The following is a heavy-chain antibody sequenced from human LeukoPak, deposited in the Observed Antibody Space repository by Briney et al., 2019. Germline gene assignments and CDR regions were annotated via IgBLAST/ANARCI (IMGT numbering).Heavy chain of an antibody. J-gene: IGHJ3*02. CDR1: GFTFSSYW. D-gene: IGHD2-15*01. CDR2: INSDGSST. V-gene: IGHV3-74*01. CDR3: ARPDIVVVVAATGYAFGI. Sequence: GGSLRLSCAASGFTFSSYWMHWVRQAPGKGLVWVSRINSDGSSTSYADSVKGRSTISRDNAKNTLYLQMNSLRAEDTAVYCCARPDIVVVVAATGYAFGIWGQGTMVTVSS.